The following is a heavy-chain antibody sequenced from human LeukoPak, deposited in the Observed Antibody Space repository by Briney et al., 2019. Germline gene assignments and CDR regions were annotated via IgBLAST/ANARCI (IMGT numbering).Heavy chain of an antibody. CDR2: IYTSGSN. V-gene: IGHV4-4*07. D-gene: IGHD4-11*01. CDR3: AGSVYSNYGAPYFDY. Sequence: SETLSLTCTVAGGSISSYYWSWIRQPAGKGLDWIGRIYTSGSNNYNPSLKSRVTMSVDTSKNQFSLKLSSVTAADTAVYCCAGSVYSNYGAPYFDYWGQGTLVTVSS. CDR1: GGSISSYY. J-gene: IGHJ4*02.